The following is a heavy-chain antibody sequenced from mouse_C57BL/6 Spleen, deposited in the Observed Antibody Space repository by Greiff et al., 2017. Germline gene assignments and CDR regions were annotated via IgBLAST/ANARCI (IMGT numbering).Heavy chain of an antibody. D-gene: IGHD2-10*01. CDR3: TRDPSYGNYWYFDV. J-gene: IGHJ1*03. V-gene: IGHV1-15*01. Sequence: QVQLKESGAELVRPGASVTLSCKASGYTFTDYEMHWVKQTPVHGLEWIGAIDPETGGTAYNQKFKGKAILTADKSSSTAYMELRSLTSEDSAVYYCTRDPSYGNYWYFDVWGTGTTVTVSS. CDR1: GYTFTDYE. CDR2: IDPETGGT.